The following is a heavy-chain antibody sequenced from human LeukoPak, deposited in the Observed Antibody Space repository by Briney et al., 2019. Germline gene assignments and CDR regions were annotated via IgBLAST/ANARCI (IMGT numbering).Heavy chain of an antibody. CDR1: GFTFSSYG. CDR2: IRYDGSNK. D-gene: IGHD2-15*01. Sequence: PGGSLRLSCAASGFTFSSYGMHWVRQAPGKGLEWVAFIRYDGSNKYYADSVKGRFTIPRDNSKNTLYLQMNSLRAEDTAVYYCAKVPLHYYYYMDVWGKGTTVTVSS. V-gene: IGHV3-30*02. J-gene: IGHJ6*03. CDR3: AKVPLHYYYYMDV.